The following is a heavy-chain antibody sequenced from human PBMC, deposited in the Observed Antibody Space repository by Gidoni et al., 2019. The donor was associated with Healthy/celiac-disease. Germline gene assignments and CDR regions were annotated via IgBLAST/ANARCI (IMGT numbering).Heavy chain of an antibody. Sequence: QVQLAESGGGVVQPARSLRLSCAASGFTFSSYGMHWVRQAPGKGLEWVAVISYDGSNKYYADSVKGRFTISRDNSKNTLYLQMNSLRAEDTAVYYCAKETGGMVRGVIARYFDLWGRGTLVTVSS. V-gene: IGHV3-30*18. J-gene: IGHJ2*01. CDR2: ISYDGSNK. CDR1: GFTFSSYG. CDR3: AKETGGMVRGVIARYFDL. D-gene: IGHD3-10*01.